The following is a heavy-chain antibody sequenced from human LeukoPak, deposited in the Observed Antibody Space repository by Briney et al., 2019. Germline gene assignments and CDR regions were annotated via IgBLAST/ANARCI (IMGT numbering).Heavy chain of an antibody. CDR2: VNNDGSGT. Sequence: GGSLRLSCAASGFTFNNNWMNWVRQAPGKGLVWVSRVNNDGSGTIYADSVKGRLTISRDNAKNTLYLEMNSLRAQDTAIYYCRRGGAAATFDFWGQGTLVTVSS. V-gene: IGHV3-74*01. CDR1: GFTFNNNW. D-gene: IGHD6-13*01. CDR3: RRGGAAATFDF. J-gene: IGHJ4*02.